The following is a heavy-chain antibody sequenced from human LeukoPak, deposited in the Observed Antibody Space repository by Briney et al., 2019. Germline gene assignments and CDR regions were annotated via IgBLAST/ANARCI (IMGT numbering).Heavy chain of an antibody. D-gene: IGHD3/OR15-3a*01. V-gene: IGHV4-34*01. CDR3: ARQTGSGLFTLP. Sequence: SETLSLTCAVYGGSFSGSYWSWIRQPPGKGLEWIGEINHSGSTNYNPSLKSRVTISVDTSKNQISLRLTSVTATDTAMYYCARQTGSGLFTLPGGQGTLVTVSS. CDR2: INHSGST. CDR1: GGSFSGSY. J-gene: IGHJ4*02.